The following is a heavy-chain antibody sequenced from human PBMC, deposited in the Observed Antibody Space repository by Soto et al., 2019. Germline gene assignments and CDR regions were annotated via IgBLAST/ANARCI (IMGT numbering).Heavy chain of an antibody. V-gene: IGHV4-61*01. CDR1: GGSVSSGSYY. J-gene: IGHJ5*02. CDR2: IYYSGST. CDR3: ARGITMVRGAIILHPFDP. Sequence: SETLSLTCTVSGGSVSSGSYYWSWIRQPPGKGLEWIGYIYYSGSTNYNPSLKSRVTISVATSKNQFSLKLSSVTAADTAVYYCARGITMVRGAIILHPFDPWGQGTLVTVSS. D-gene: IGHD3-10*01.